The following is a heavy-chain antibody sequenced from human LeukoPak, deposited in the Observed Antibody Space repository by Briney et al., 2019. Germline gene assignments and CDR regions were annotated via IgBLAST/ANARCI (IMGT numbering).Heavy chain of an antibody. CDR1: GYSFTSYW. D-gene: IGHD6-6*01. CDR2: IYPGDSDT. CDR3: ARPPKSSSDAFDI. Sequence: GESLKISCKGSGYSFTSYWIGRVRQMPGKGLEWMGIIYPGDSDTRYSPSFQGQVTISADKSISTAYLQWSSLKASDTAMYYCARPPKSSSDAFDIWGQGTMVTVSS. V-gene: IGHV5-51*01. J-gene: IGHJ3*02.